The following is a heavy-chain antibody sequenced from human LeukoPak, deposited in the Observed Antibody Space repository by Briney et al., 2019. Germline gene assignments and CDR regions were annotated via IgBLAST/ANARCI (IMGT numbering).Heavy chain of an antibody. J-gene: IGHJ3*02. V-gene: IGHV1-24*01. CDR1: GYTGIELS. D-gene: IGHD3-3*01. Sequence: ASVTVSSKLSGYTGIELSMHWVRQVPGKGLEWMGGFDPEDGETKYAQKFQGRVTMTEDTSTATAYMELSRLTSEDAAVYYCATHTISGVVTYASLIWGRGTLVTVSS. CDR2: FDPEDGET. CDR3: ATHTISGVVTYASLI.